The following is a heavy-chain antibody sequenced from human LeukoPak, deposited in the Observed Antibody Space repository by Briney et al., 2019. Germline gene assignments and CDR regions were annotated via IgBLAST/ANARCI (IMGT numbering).Heavy chain of an antibody. D-gene: IGHD3-22*01. Sequence: SETLSLTCTVSGGSISSYYWSWIRQPPGKGLEWIGYIYYSGSANYNPSLKSRVTISVDTSKNQFSLKLSSVTAADTAVYYCARDGYYYDSSGYYYFDAFDIWGQGTMVTVSS. CDR1: GGSISSYY. V-gene: IGHV4-59*01. J-gene: IGHJ3*02. CDR3: ARDGYYYDSSGYYYFDAFDI. CDR2: IYYSGSA.